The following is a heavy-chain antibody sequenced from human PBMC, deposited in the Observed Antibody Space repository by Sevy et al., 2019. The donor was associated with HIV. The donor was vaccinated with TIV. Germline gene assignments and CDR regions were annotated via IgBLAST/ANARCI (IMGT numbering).Heavy chain of an antibody. CDR1: GFTFSSYA. V-gene: IGHV3-23*01. CDR2: ISGSGGST. D-gene: IGHD2-2*01. CDR3: AKDFSHISSTSEFDY. Sequence: GGSLRLSCAASGFTFSSYAMSWVRQAPGKGLEWVSAISGSGGSTYYADSVKGRFTISRDNSKNTLYLQMNSLRAEDTAVYYCAKDFSHISSTSEFDYWGQGTLVTVSS. J-gene: IGHJ4*02.